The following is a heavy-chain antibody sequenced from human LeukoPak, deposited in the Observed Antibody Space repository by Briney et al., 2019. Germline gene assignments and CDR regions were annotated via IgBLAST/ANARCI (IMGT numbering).Heavy chain of an antibody. CDR2: INGGSNNA. V-gene: IGHV1-3*01. CDR3: ARSLGSHNFDY. CDR1: GYTFTSYA. D-gene: IGHD3-10*01. Sequence: ASVKVSCKASGYTFTSYAMHWVRQTPGQRLEWMGWINGGSNNAKYLQKFQGRVTISRDTSASTAYMELSSLRSEDTAVYYCARSLGSHNFDYWGQGTLVTVSS. J-gene: IGHJ4*02.